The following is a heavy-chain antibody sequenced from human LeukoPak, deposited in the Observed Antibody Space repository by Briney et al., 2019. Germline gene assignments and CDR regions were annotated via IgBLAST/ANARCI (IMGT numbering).Heavy chain of an antibody. V-gene: IGHV1-24*01. Sequence: VASVKVSCKVSGYTLTELSMHWVRQAPGKGLEWMGGFDPEDGETIYAQKFQGRVTMTRDTSTSTVYMELSSLRSEDTAVYYCARVVHGGYYYNWGQGTLVTVSS. CDR1: GYTLTELS. J-gene: IGHJ4*02. CDR2: FDPEDGET. CDR3: ARVVHGGYYYN. D-gene: IGHD3-22*01.